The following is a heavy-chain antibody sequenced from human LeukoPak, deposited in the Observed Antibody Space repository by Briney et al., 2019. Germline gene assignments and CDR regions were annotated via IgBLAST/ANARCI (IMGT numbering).Heavy chain of an antibody. V-gene: IGHV1-2*02. CDR3: ARDLYHVYDY. CDR2: IDPNTDAT. D-gene: IGHD2-8*01. CDR1: GYTFTPYY. J-gene: IGHJ4*02. Sequence: ASVKVSCKASGYTFTPYYIHWVRQAPGQGLEWMGWIDPNTDATDYAQKFRGRVTMTRDTSISTAYMELRTLRSDDTAVYYCARDLYHVYDYWGQGTPVTVSS.